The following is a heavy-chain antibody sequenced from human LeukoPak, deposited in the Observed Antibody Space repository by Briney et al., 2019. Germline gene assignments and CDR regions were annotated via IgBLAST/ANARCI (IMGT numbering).Heavy chain of an antibody. J-gene: IGHJ5*02. CDR3: AKDPSQSGYRPFGWFDP. CDR2: ISGSGGST. Sequence: GGSLRLSCAASGFTFSSYAMSWVRQAPGKGLEWVSAISGSGGSTYYADSVKGRFTISRDTSKNTLYLQMNSLRAEDTSVYYCAKDPSQSGYRPFGWFDPWGQGTLVTVSS. CDR1: GFTFSSYA. V-gene: IGHV3-23*01. D-gene: IGHD3-16*02.